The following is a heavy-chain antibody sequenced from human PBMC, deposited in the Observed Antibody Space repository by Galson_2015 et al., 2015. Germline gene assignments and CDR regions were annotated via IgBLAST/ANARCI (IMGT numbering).Heavy chain of an antibody. D-gene: IGHD3-10*01. V-gene: IGHV1-3*01. CDR2: IDLVNGNT. CDR1: GYTFTTYA. Sequence: SAKVSCKASGYTFTTYAFHWVRQAPGQGLEWMGWIDLVNGNTKYPQKFQGRVSFTRDTSASTAYMEVNTLTSEDTAVYYCARYGSGSFAYWGQGTLVTVSS. CDR3: ARYGSGSFAY. J-gene: IGHJ4*02.